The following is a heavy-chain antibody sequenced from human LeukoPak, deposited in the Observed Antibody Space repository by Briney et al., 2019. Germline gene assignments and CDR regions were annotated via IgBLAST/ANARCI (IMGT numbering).Heavy chain of an antibody. CDR3: ARQSSSSWSYYFDY. D-gene: IGHD6-13*01. J-gene: IGHJ4*02. Sequence: SETLSLTCAVSGGSIDSSSYYWGWIRQPPGKGLEWIGSIYYSGSTYYNPSLKSRVTISVDTSKNQFSLKLSSVTAADTAVYYCARQSSSSWSYYFDYWGQGTLVTVSS. CDR1: GGSIDSSSYY. CDR2: IYYSGST. V-gene: IGHV4-39*01.